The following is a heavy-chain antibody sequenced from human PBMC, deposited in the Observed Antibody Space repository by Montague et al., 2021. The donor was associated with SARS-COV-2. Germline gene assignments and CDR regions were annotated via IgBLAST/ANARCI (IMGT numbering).Heavy chain of an antibody. CDR3: ARTSDPSNFDSTGYYGAFDV. V-gene: IGHV4-59*01. D-gene: IGHD3-22*01. Sequence: SETLSLTCTVSGATISGDYWSWIRQSPGKGLEWIGYMSYSGSATYNPSLESRVAISRDTSKNQFSLTLIPATAADTAIYYCARTSDPSNFDSTGYYGAFDVWGQGTTVIVSS. J-gene: IGHJ3*01. CDR2: MSYSGSA. CDR1: GATISGDY.